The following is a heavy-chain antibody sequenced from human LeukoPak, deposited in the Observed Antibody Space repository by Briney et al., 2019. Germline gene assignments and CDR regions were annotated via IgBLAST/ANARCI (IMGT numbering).Heavy chain of an antibody. D-gene: IGHD6-13*01. CDR1: GGSFSGYY. Sequence: SETLSLTCGVYGGSFSGYYWSWIRQPPGKGLEWIGEINHSGSTNYNPSLKSRVTISVDTSKNQFSLKLSSVTAADTAVYYCARARLNSSWYDYWGQGTLVTVSS. V-gene: IGHV4-34*01. CDR3: ARARLNSSWYDY. J-gene: IGHJ4*02. CDR2: INHSGST.